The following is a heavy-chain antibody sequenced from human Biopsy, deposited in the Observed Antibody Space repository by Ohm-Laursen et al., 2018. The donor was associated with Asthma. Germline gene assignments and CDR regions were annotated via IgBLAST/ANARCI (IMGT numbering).Heavy chain of an antibody. V-gene: IGHV3-64D*08. Sequence: SLRLSCAASGFTFSSYSMHWVRQAPGRGPEYVSFIATDGSNKFYADSVKSRFTVSRDNSKHTLYLHMTGLRPEDTGVYYCVKDHSAGYYYFDDWGQGAQVTVSS. CDR2: IATDGSNK. D-gene: IGHD2-21*01. J-gene: IGHJ4*02. CDR3: VKDHSAGYYYFDD. CDR1: GFTFSSYS.